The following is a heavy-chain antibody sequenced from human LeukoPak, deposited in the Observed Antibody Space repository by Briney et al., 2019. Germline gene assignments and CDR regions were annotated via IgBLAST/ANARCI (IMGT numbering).Heavy chain of an antibody. V-gene: IGHV1-18*01. CDR1: GYTFTSYG. D-gene: IGHD3-10*01. J-gene: IGHJ3*02. CDR3: ARGGSGSGSFNAFDI. CDR2: TSAYNGNT. Sequence: GASVRVSCKASGYTFTSYGISWVRQAPGQGLEWMGWTSAYNGNTNYAQKLQGRVTMTTDTSTSTAYMELRSLRSDDTAVYYCARGGSGSGSFNAFDIWGQGTMVTVSS.